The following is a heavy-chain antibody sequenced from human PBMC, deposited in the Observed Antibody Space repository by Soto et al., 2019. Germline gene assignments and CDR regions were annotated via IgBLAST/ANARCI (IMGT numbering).Heavy chain of an antibody. Sequence: GGSLRLSCAASGFTVSSNYMSWVRQAPGKGLGWVSVIYSGGSTYYADSVKGRFTISRDNSKNTLYLQMNSLRAEDTAVYYCARDRANYYDSASDYWGQGTLVTVSS. CDR2: IYSGGST. V-gene: IGHV3-53*01. CDR3: ARDRANYYDSASDY. CDR1: GFTVSSNY. J-gene: IGHJ4*02. D-gene: IGHD3-22*01.